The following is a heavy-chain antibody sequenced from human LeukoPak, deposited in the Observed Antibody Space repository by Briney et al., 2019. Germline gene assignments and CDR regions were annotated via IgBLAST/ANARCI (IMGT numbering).Heavy chain of an antibody. D-gene: IGHD5-18*01. CDR3: ARVGYSNYADY. CDR2: IYYSGSV. CDR1: GGSISSYY. J-gene: IGHJ4*02. V-gene: IGHV4-59*08. Sequence: SETLSLTCTVSGGSISSYYWSWIRQPPGKGLEWIGYIYYSGSVNYNPSLKSRVTVSVDTSKNQFSLKLSSVTAADTAVYYCARVGYSNYADYWGQGTLVTVSS.